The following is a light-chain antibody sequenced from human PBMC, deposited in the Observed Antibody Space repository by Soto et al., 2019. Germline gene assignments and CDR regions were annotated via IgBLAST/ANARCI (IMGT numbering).Light chain of an antibody. V-gene: IGKV1-5*01. Sequence: DIQMTQSPSTLSASVEDRVTITCRASQSISNWFAWYQQKPGKAPTLLIYDVSRFESGVPSRVSGSGSGTEFTLTINSLQPDDFATYYFQQYVSYYTFGQATNGDIK. CDR3: QQYVSYYT. CDR1: QSISNW. J-gene: IGKJ3*01. CDR2: DVS.